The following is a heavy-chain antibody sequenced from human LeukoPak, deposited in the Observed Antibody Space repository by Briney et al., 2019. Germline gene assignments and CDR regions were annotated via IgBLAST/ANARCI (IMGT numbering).Heavy chain of an antibody. CDR3: ARHNGYCSSTSCYGGFDY. Sequence: KPSETLSLTCTVSGASVSSSIHYWGWIRQPPGKGLEWIGSIYYSGSTYYNPSLKSRVTISVDTSKNQFSLKLSSVTAADTAVYYCARHNGYCSSTSCYGGFDYWGQGTLVTVSS. J-gene: IGHJ4*02. D-gene: IGHD2-2*03. V-gene: IGHV4-39*01. CDR2: IYYSGST. CDR1: GASVSSSIHY.